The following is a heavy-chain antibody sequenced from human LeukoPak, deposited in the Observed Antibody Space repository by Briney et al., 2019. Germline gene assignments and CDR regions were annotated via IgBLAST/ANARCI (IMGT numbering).Heavy chain of an antibody. CDR3: ARYDADSSGYYFDY. V-gene: IGHV4-4*09. Sequence: SETLSLTCTVSGGSISSYYWSWIRQPPGKGLEWIGYIYTSGSTNYNPSLKSRVTISVDTSKNQFSLKLSSMTAADTAVYYCARYDADSSGYYFDYWGREPWSPSPQ. J-gene: IGHJ4*02. CDR1: GGSISSYY. D-gene: IGHD3-22*01. CDR2: IYTSGST.